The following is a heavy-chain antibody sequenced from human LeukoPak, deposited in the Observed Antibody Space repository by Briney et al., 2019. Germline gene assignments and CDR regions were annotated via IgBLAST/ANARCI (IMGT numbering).Heavy chain of an antibody. CDR3: ARGYCSGTSCYMFAS. J-gene: IGHJ4*02. CDR1: GFNFIDNS. V-gene: IGHV3-21*01. D-gene: IGHD2-2*02. CDR2: ISSSTYI. Sequence: GGSLRLSCAGSGFNFIDNSMHWVRQAPGKGLEWVSSISSSTYIYYRDSVKGRFTISRDNAKNSLFLQMNSLRAEDTAVYYCARGYCSGTSCYMFASWGQGTRVTVSS.